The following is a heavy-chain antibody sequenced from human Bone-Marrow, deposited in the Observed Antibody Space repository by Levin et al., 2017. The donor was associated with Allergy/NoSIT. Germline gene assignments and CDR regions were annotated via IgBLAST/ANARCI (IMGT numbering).Heavy chain of an antibody. J-gene: IGHJ6*02. CDR3: ARDVTTTKRYCSSTSCYRILYPLGSYGMDV. V-gene: IGHV3-33*01. Sequence: LSLTCAASGFTFSSYGMHWVRQAPGKGLEWVAVIWYDGSNKYYADSVKGRFTISRDNSKNTLYLQMNSLRAEDTAVYYCARDVTTTKRYCSSTSCYRILYPLGSYGMDVWGQGTTVTVSS. CDR1: GFTFSSYG. D-gene: IGHD2-2*02. CDR2: IWYDGSNK.